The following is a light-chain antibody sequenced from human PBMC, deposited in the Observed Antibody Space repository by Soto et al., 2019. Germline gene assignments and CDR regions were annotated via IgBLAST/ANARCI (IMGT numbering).Light chain of an antibody. CDR3: AAWDDSLNGYV. Sequence: QSVLIQPPSESGTPGQRVTVSCSGGSSNIGSYTVNWYQQLPGAAPKLLIYSNSQRPSGVPDRFSASKSGTSASLAISGLQSEDEAEYYCAAWDDSLNGYVFGPGTKVTVL. CDR2: SNS. CDR1: SSNIGSYT. V-gene: IGLV1-44*01. J-gene: IGLJ1*01.